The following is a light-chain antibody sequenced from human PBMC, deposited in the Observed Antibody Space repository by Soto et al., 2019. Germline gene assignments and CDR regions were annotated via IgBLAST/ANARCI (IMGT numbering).Light chain of an antibody. Sequence: DIQMTQSPSSLSASVGDRVTITCRASQSISDNLNWYQHKPGTAPNLLIYAASSLQSGVPSRFSGSGSWTDFTLTISSLQPEDFVTYYCQQSFGTPPTFGGGTKVEIK. V-gene: IGKV1-39*01. CDR2: AAS. CDR3: QQSFGTPPT. J-gene: IGKJ4*01. CDR1: QSISDN.